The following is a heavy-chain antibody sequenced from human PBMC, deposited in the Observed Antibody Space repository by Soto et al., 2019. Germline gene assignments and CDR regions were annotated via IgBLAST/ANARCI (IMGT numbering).Heavy chain of an antibody. CDR3: AKDPDISTGSYYSSGMDV. V-gene: IGHV3-23*01. D-gene: IGHD3-9*01. J-gene: IGHJ6*02. CDR1: GFTFSSYA. CDR2: ISGSGGDT. Sequence: PGGSLRLSCAASGFTFSSYAMSWARQAPGKGLEWVSGISGSGGDTYYADSVKGRFTISRDNSKNTLFLQMNGLRAEDTAVYYCAKDPDISTGSYYSSGMDVWGQGTTVTVSS.